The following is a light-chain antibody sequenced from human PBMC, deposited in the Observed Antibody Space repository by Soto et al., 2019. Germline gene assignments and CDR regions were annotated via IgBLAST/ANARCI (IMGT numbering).Light chain of an antibody. CDR1: QSVSSSY. V-gene: IGKV3-20*01. Sequence: EIVLTQSPGTLSLSPGERATLSCRASQSVSSSYLAWYQQKPGQAPRPLIYGASSRAIGIPDRFSGSGSGTDFTLTISRLEPEDFAVYYCQQYGSSPXTXGQGTKV. CDR2: GAS. J-gene: IGKJ1*01. CDR3: QQYGSSPXT.